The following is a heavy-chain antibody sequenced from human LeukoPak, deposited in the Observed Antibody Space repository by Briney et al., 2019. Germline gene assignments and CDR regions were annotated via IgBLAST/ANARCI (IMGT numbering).Heavy chain of an antibody. CDR2: TYYRSKWYN. Sequence: SQTLSLTCAISGDSVSSNSISWNWIRQSPLRGLEWLGRTYYRSKWYNDYAVSVKSRVTINPDTSKNQFPLQLNSVTPEDTAVYYSARSISSGSFRLDYWGQGTLVTVSS. CDR1: GDSVSSNSIS. V-gene: IGHV6-1*01. CDR3: ARSISSGSFRLDY. D-gene: IGHD3-3*02. J-gene: IGHJ4*02.